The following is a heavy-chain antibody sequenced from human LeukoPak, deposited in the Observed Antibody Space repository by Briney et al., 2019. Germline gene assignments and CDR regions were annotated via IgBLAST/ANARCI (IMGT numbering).Heavy chain of an antibody. D-gene: IGHD2-2*01. V-gene: IGHV4-61*09. Sequence: PSETLSLTCTVSGDSISSGTYYWTWIRQPAGKGLEWIGHIYTRGSTNYNPSLKSRVTISVDTSKNEFSLKLTSVTAADTAVYYCARDNDTRDPPHFDYWGQGTLVTVSS. J-gene: IGHJ4*02. CDR2: IYTRGST. CDR3: ARDNDTRDPPHFDY. CDR1: GDSISSGTYY.